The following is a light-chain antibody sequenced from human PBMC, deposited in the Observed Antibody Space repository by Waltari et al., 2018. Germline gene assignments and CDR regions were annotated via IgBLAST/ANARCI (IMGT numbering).Light chain of an antibody. J-gene: IGKJ1*01. CDR3: QHYVSLPAT. CDR1: QSVSRT. Sequence: TLFLSPGEGATLSCRASQSVSRTLAWYQQKPGQAPRLLIYGASSRATGIPDRFSGSGSGTDFSLTISRLEPDDSAVYFCQHYVSLPATFGQGP. V-gene: IGKV3-20*01. CDR2: GAS.